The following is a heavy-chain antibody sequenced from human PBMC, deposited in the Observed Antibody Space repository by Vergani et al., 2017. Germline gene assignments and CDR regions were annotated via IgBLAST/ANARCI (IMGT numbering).Heavy chain of an antibody. Sequence: QVQLVESGGGVVQPGGSLRLSCAASGFTFSDFSMSWVRQAPGKGLEWVASIRSDESRRYYGDSMEGPFTISRDNSKNTLYLQMKSLRPEDTAVYYCAKEGGGYCRGGTCYSEYWGQGTLVIVSS. CDR1: GFTFSDFS. CDR2: IRSDESRR. V-gene: IGHV3-30*02. D-gene: IGHD2-15*01. J-gene: IGHJ4*02. CDR3: AKEGGGYCRGGTCYSEY.